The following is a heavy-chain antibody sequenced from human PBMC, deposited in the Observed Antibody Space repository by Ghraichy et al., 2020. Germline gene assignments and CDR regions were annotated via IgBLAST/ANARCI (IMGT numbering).Heavy chain of an antibody. V-gene: IGHV3-74*01. D-gene: IGHD5-24*01. CDR3: AGPAFSTATTP. CDR1: GFTFSSSW. J-gene: IGHJ5*02. CDR2: ISSDGSAT. Sequence: LSLTCAASGFTFSSSWMYWVRQVPGRGLVWISRISSDGSATNYVDSVKGRFTISRDNAKNTLYLQMNSLRAEDTAVYYCAGPAFSTATTPWGQGTLVTVSS.